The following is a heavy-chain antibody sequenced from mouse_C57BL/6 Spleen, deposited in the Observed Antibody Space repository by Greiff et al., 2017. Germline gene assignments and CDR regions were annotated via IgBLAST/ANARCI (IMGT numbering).Heavy chain of an antibody. CDR1: GYTFTSYW. CDR3: TRSNDYDRDYFDY. Sequence: DVQLQESGTVLARPGASVKMSCKTSGYTFTSYWMHWVKQRPGQGLEWIGAIYPGNSDTSYNQKFKGKAKLTAVTSASTAYMELSSLTNEDSAVYYCTRSNDYDRDYFDYWGQGTTLTVSS. CDR2: IYPGNSDT. D-gene: IGHD2-4*01. V-gene: IGHV1-5*01. J-gene: IGHJ2*01.